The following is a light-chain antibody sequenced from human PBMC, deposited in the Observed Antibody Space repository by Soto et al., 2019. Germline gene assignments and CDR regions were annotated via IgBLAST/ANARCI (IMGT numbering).Light chain of an antibody. V-gene: IGKV3-15*01. CDR3: QQYNTWPLT. Sequence: EIVMTQSPATLSVSPGERVTLSCRASRSATRNLAWYQQKPGQAPRLLIYGSSIRVTTIPARFSGSGSGTEFTLTISSLQSEYFAVYYCQQYNTWPLTFGQGTKVEIK. J-gene: IGKJ1*01. CDR1: RSATRN. CDR2: GSS.